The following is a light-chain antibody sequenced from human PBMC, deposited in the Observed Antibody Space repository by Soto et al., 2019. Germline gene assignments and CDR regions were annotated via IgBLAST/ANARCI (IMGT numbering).Light chain of an antibody. CDR1: SGHSSYA. J-gene: IGLJ2*01. V-gene: IGLV4-69*01. CDR2: LSSDGSH. CDR3: QTWDTGARVV. Sequence: QSVLTQSPSASASLGASVKLTCTLSSGHSSYAIAWHQQQPEKGPRYLMKLSSDGSHSKGDGIPDRFSGSSSGAERYLTISSLQSEDEADYYCQTWDTGARVVFGGGPSSPS.